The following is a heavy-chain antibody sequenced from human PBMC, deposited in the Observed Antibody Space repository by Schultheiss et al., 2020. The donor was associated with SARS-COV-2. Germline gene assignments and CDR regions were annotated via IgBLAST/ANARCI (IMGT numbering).Heavy chain of an antibody. CDR1: GFTFSSYD. CDR2: IGTAGDT. D-gene: IGHD1-1*01. J-gene: IGHJ4*02. Sequence: GESLKISCAASGFTFSSYDMHWVRQATGKGLEWVSAIGTAGDTYYQGSVKGRFTISRDNSKNTLYLQMNSLRAEDTAVYYCARWRVSRGLTTRHYFDYWGQGTLVTVAS. CDR3: ARWRVSRGLTTRHYFDY. V-gene: IGHV3-13*04.